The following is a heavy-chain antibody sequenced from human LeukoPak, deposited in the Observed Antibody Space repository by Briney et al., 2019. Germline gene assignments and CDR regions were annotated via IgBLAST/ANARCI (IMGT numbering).Heavy chain of an antibody. J-gene: IGHJ4*02. CDR1: GYSISSGYY. Sequence: SETLSLTCTVSGYSISSGYYWGWIRQPPGKGLEWIGSIYHSGSTYYNPSLKSRVTISVDTSKNQFSLKLSSVTAADTAVYYCARDSHRQYYYDSSGYFFDYWGQGTLVTVSS. CDR2: IYHSGST. CDR3: ARDSHRQYYYDSSGYFFDY. V-gene: IGHV4-38-2*02. D-gene: IGHD3-22*01.